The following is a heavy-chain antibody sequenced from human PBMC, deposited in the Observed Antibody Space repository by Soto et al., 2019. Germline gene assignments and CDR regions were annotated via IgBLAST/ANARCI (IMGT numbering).Heavy chain of an antibody. V-gene: IGHV3-7*01. CDR2: ISRDGSDR. J-gene: IGHJ4*02. CDR1: GFTFSTYR. Sequence: PGGSLRLSCAISGFTFSTYRMTWVRQAPGKGLEWVAIISRDGSDRYYLDSVKGRFAISRDNAKNMLYLQMNSLRVEDTALYYCVTGWSDYWGPGTLVTLSS. D-gene: IGHD2-15*01. CDR3: VTGWSDY.